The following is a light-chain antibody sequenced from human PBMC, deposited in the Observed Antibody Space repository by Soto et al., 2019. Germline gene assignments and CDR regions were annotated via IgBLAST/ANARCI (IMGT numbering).Light chain of an antibody. Sequence: QPASVSGSPGQSITISCTGTSSDVGGYNYVSWYQQHPGKAPKLMIYEVSNRPSGVSNRFSGSKSGNTASLTISGLQAEDEADYYCSSYTSSSTLEVVFGGGTKLTVL. CDR2: EVS. CDR1: SSDVGGYNY. V-gene: IGLV2-14*01. J-gene: IGLJ2*01. CDR3: SSYTSSSTLEVV.